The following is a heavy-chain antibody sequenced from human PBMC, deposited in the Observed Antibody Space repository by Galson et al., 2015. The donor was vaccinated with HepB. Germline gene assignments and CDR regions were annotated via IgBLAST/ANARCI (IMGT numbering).Heavy chain of an antibody. D-gene: IGHD4-17*01. CDR2: IFSNDEE. CDR3: ARTQDYGDFEYFQH. CDR1: GFSLSNARMG. Sequence: PALVKPTQTLTLTCTVSGFSLSNARMGVSWIRQPPGKALEWLAHIFSNDEESYSTSLKSRLTISKDTSKSQVVLTMTNMDPVDTATYYCARTQDYGDFEYFQHWGQGTLVTVSS. J-gene: IGHJ1*01. V-gene: IGHV2-26*01.